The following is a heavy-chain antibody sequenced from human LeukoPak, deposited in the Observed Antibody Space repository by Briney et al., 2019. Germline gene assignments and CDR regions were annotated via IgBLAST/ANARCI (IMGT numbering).Heavy chain of an antibody. CDR3: VRGKGY. V-gene: IGHV3-64D*06. J-gene: IGHJ4*02. CDR2: ISSNGDNT. CDR1: GFTFSTYV. Sequence: GGSLRLSCSVSGFTFSTYVMHWVRQAPGKGLEYVSAISSNGDNTYYADSVKGRFTISRDNSKNTLYLQMSSLRADDTAVYYCVRGKGYWGQGTLVTVSS.